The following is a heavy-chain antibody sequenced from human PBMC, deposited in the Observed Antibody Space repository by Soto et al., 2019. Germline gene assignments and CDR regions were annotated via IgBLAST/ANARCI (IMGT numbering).Heavy chain of an antibody. D-gene: IGHD6-19*01. CDR3: ARRGSGGDNGD. V-gene: IGHV3-23*01. Sequence: EVQLLESGGGLVQPGGSLRLSCAASGFTFSSYAMRWVRQAPVKGLEWVSAISGSGGSTYSADSEKGRVTISRDNSTNTLYVQMNSRRAEDAAVYVCARRGSGGDNGDWGQGTLVTVSS. CDR1: GFTFSSYA. CDR2: ISGSGGST. J-gene: IGHJ4*02.